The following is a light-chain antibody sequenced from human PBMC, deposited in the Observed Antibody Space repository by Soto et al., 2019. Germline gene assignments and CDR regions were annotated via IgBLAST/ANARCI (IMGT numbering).Light chain of an antibody. CDR3: QQRSNWPPET. Sequence: EIVLTQSPATLSLSPGERATLSCRASQSVSSYLACYQQKPGQAPRLLIYDASNRATGIPARFSGSGSGTDFTLTISSLEPEDFAVYYCQQRSNWPPETFGQGTKLEIK. CDR1: QSVSSY. CDR2: DAS. J-gene: IGKJ2*01. V-gene: IGKV3-11*01.